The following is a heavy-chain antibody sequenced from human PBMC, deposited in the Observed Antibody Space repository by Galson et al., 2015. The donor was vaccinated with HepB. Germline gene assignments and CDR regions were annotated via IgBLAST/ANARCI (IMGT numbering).Heavy chain of an antibody. Sequence: SLRLSCAASGFTFSSYGMHWVRQAPGKGLEWVAVISYDGSNKYYADSVKGRFTISRDNSKNTLYLQMNSLRAEDTAVYYCAKDHGYRVVVVTFDYWGQGTLVTVSS. V-gene: IGHV3-30*18. D-gene: IGHD3-22*01. J-gene: IGHJ4*02. CDR2: ISYDGSNK. CDR3: AKDHGYRVVVVTFDY. CDR1: GFTFSSYG.